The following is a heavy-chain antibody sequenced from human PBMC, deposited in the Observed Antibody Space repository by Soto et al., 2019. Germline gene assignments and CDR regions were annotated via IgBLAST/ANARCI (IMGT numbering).Heavy chain of an antibody. CDR3: ARRGVRAAATNWFDP. Sequence: PSKTLSLTCTVSAASFRKYYWAWIRQSPGKGLESIGYIYFNGHTNYNPSLKRRVTMSIDTSKNQFSLRLTSVTAADTAVYYCARRGVRAAATNWFDPWGQGTLVTVS. J-gene: IGHJ5*02. D-gene: IGHD6-13*01. V-gene: IGHV4-59*08. CDR1: AASFRKYY. CDR2: IYFNGHT.